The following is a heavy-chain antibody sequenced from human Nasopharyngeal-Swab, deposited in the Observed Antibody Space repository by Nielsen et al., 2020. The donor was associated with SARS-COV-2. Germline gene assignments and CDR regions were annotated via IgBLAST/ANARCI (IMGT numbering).Heavy chain of an antibody. J-gene: IGHJ4*02. CDR1: GFTFSIYS. D-gene: IGHD6-13*01. CDR2: ISSSSSYI. CDR3: ARASGSSWDFDY. V-gene: IGHV3-21*01. Sequence: GESLKISCAASGFTFSIYSMNWVRQAPGKGLEWVSSISSSSSYIYYADSVKGRFTISRDNARNSLYLQMNSLRAKDTAVYYCARASGSSWDFDYWGQGTLVTVSS.